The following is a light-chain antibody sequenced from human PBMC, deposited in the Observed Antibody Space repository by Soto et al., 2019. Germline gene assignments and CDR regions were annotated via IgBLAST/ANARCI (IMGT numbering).Light chain of an antibody. Sequence: QSVLTQPASVSGSPGQSITISCTGTSSDVGGYKYVSWYQQHPGKAPKLMIYEVSNRPSGVSNRFSGSKSGNTASLTISGLQAEDEADYYCSSYTSSNTVVFGGGTKVTAL. CDR1: SSDVGGYKY. V-gene: IGLV2-14*01. CDR3: SSYTSSNTVV. CDR2: EVS. J-gene: IGLJ3*02.